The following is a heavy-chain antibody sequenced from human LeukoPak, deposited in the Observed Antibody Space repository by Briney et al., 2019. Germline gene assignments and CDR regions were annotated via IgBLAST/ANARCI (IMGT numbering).Heavy chain of an antibody. V-gene: IGHV4-34*01. J-gene: IGHJ4*02. CDR3: ARQAVRGVTVYYFDY. CDR2: INHSGST. D-gene: IGHD3-10*01. Sequence: SETLSLTCAVYGGSFSGYYWSWIRQPPGKGLEWIGEINHSGSTNYNPSLKSRVTMSVDTSKNQFSLKLSSVTAADTAVYYCARQAVRGVTVYYFDYWGQGTLVTVSS. CDR1: GGSFSGYY.